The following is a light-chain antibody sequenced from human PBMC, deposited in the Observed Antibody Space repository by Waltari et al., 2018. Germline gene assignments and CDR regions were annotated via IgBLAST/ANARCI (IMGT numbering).Light chain of an antibody. Sequence: QSVLTQVPSVSGAPGQRVTISCTGGDSHIASFCVNWYQPPPGRVPKLPIHENTNPPSGGPDRFSGSKSGTSASLAIEGLQPEDEGDYYCQSYDNSLRGSVLFGGGTKVTV. CDR2: ENT. J-gene: IGLJ3*02. CDR3: QSYDNSLRGSVL. CDR1: DSHIASFCV. V-gene: IGLV1-40*01.